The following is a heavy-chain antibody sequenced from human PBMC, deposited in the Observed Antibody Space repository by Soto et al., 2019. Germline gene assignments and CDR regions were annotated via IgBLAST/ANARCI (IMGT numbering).Heavy chain of an antibody. D-gene: IGHD2-8*02. V-gene: IGHV4-34*01. CDR1: GGSFSGYY. J-gene: IGHJ4*02. Sequence: PSETLSLPCAVYGGSFSGYYWTWICQPPGTGLEWIGEINHSGSTNYNPSLKSRVTISVDTSKNQFSLKLTSVTAADTAVYYCARDKITGLFDYWGQGTLVTVSS. CDR3: ARDKITGLFDY. CDR2: INHSGST.